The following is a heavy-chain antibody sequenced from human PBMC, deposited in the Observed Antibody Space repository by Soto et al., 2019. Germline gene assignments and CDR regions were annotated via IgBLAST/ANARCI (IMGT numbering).Heavy chain of an antibody. CDR3: AKSPPANYYGSGSYAD. CDR1: GFSFSDYA. Sequence: EVQLLESGGGLVQPGGSLRLSCAASGFSFSDYAMSWVRQPPGKGPQWVSTMTASGGSKFYSDSVKGRFTVSRDTSKNTLYLEMSSLRVEDTAIYYCAKSPPANYYGSGSYADWGQGTLVTVSS. J-gene: IGHJ4*02. D-gene: IGHD3-10*01. V-gene: IGHV3-23*01. CDR2: MTASGGSK.